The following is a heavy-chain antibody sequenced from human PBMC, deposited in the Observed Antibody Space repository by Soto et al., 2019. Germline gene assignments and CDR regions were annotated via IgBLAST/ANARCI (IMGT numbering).Heavy chain of an antibody. D-gene: IGHD2-8*02. Sequence: EMQLLESGGGLVQPGGSLRLSCAASGFTFSSYAMSWARQAPGKGLEWVSAISGSGGSTYYADSVKGRFTISRDNSKNTLYLQMNSLRAEDTAVYYCAKDLPGSGLPDYWGQGTLVTVSS. CDR2: ISGSGGST. J-gene: IGHJ4*02. CDR1: GFTFSSYA. V-gene: IGHV3-23*01. CDR3: AKDLPGSGLPDY.